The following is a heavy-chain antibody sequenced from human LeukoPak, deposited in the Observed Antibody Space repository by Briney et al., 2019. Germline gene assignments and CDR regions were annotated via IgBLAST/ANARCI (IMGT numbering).Heavy chain of an antibody. J-gene: IGHJ4*02. V-gene: IGHV3-23*01. Sequence: PGGSLRLSCAASGFSFSTYAMTWVRQAPGKGLDWVSGISGSGGSTYYADSVKGRFTISRDNSKNTLYLQMNSLRAEDTAVYYCAKGSESSGWSGTYDYWGQGTLVTVSS. CDR2: ISGSGGST. CDR1: GFSFSTYA. CDR3: AKGSESSGWSGTYDY. D-gene: IGHD6-19*01.